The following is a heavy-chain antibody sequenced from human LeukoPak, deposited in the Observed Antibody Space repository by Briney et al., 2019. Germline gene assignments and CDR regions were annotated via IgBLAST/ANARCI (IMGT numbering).Heavy chain of an antibody. CDR2: IYYNGNT. CDR3: AREKTSGDLEY. V-gene: IGHV4-30-4*08. CDR1: GASISSGDCS. D-gene: IGHD4-17*01. Sequence: PSETLSLTCTVSGASISSGDCSWSWIRQPPGKGLEWIGYIYYNGNTYYNPSLKSRVTISVDTSKNQFSLKLGSVTAADTAIYYCAREKTSGDLEYWGQGTLVTVSS. J-gene: IGHJ4*02.